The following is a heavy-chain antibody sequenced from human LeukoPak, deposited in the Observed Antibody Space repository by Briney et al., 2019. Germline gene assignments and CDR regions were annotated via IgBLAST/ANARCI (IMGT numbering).Heavy chain of an antibody. J-gene: IGHJ6*02. Sequence: PGGSLRLSCAASGFTFSNAWMSWVRQAPGKGLEWVGRIKSKTDGGTTDYAAPVKGRFTISRDDSKNTLYPQMNSLKTEDTAVYYCTTVVPAAISYYYGMDVWGQGTTVTVSS. CDR3: TTVVPAAISYYYGMDV. CDR2: IKSKTDGGTT. CDR1: GFTFSNAW. D-gene: IGHD2-2*01. V-gene: IGHV3-15*01.